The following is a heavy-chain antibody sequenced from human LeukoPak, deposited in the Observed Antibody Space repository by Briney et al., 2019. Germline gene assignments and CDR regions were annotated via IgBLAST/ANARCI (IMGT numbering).Heavy chain of an antibody. Sequence: PSETLSLTCTVSGGSISSYYWSWIRQPPGKGLEWIGYIYYSGSTNYNPSLKSRVTISVDTSKNQFSLKLSSVTAADTAVYYCARLWELGDAFDIWGQGTMVTVSS. CDR3: ARLWELGDAFDI. J-gene: IGHJ3*02. D-gene: IGHD1-26*01. V-gene: IGHV4-59*08. CDR1: GGSISSYY. CDR2: IYYSGST.